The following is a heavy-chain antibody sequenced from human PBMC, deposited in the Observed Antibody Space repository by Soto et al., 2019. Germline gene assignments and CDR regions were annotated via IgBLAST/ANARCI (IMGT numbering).Heavy chain of an antibody. CDR3: VRGDVADRLQS. CDR2: ISHRGDT. Sequence: PSETLSLTCAVYGDSFRGYYWSWIRQPPGKRLEWIGEISHRGDTSYNPSLKSRVTISVDTSKNQFSLRLTSVTAADTAVYYCVRGDVADRLQSWGQGNLVTVSS. V-gene: IGHV4-34*01. D-gene: IGHD6-6*01. J-gene: IGHJ5*02. CDR1: GDSFRGYY.